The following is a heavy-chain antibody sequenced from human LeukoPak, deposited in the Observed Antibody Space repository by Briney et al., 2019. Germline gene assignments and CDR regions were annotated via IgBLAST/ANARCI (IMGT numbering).Heavy chain of an antibody. J-gene: IGHJ4*02. CDR1: GGSISSGSYY. CDR3: AREEYYYDSSGYWPPRFDY. V-gene: IGHV4-61*10. D-gene: IGHD3-22*01. Sequence: SQTLSLTCTVSGGSISSGSYYWSWIRQPAGKGLEWIGYIYYSGSTNYNPSLKSRVTISVDTSKNQFSLKLSSVTAADTAVYYCAREEYYYDSSGYWPPRFDYWGQGTLVTVSS. CDR2: IYYSGST.